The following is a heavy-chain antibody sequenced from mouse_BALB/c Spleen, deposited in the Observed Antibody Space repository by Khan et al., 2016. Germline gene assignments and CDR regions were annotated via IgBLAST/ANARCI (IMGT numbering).Heavy chain of an antibody. CDR3: AVDLGWFAY. CDR2: ISYSGST. V-gene: IGHV3-2*02. Sequence: VQLKQSGPGLVKPSQSLSLTCTVTGYSITSDYAWNWIRQFPGNKLEWMGYISYSGSTSYNPSLKSRISITRDTSKNQFFLRLNSVTTEDTATFYSAVDLGWFAYWGQGTLVTVSA. CDR1: GYSITSDYA. D-gene: IGHD4-1*01. J-gene: IGHJ3*01.